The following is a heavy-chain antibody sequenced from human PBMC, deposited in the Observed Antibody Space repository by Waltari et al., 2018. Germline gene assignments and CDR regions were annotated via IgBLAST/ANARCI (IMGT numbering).Heavy chain of an antibody. Sequence: EVRLAESGGGLVKPGGSLRLSCIASGFEFSDWAMNWVRQTPGTGLEWVSSIGGTHSNIFYAESVKGRFIVSRDNAKSSLYLQMDNLRAEDSGLYYCTRDLYGSGGDWFDPWGQGTLVTVSS. V-gene: IGHV3-21*01. CDR1: GFEFSDWA. J-gene: IGHJ5*02. D-gene: IGHD3-10*01. CDR2: IGGTHSNI. CDR3: TRDLYGSGGDWFDP.